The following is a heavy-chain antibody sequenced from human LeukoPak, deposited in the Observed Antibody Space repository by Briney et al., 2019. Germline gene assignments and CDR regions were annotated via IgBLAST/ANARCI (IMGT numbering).Heavy chain of an antibody. J-gene: IGHJ5*02. Sequence: ASVKVSCKASGYTFTGYYMHWVRQAPGQGLEWMGIINPSGGSTSYAQKFQGRVTMTRDMSTSTVYMELSSLRSEDTAVYYCARRRTTGWFDPWGQGTLVTVSS. CDR3: ARRRTTGWFDP. D-gene: IGHD1-1*01. CDR2: INPSGGST. CDR1: GYTFTGYY. V-gene: IGHV1-46*01.